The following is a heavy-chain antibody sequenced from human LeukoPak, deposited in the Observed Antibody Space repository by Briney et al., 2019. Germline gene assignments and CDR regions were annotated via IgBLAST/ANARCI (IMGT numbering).Heavy chain of an antibody. Sequence: GGSLRLSCAASGFTFSSYGMHWVRQAPGKGLEWVAVISYDGSNKYYADSVKGRFTISRDNSKNTLYLQMNSLRAEDTAVYYCAKDRYSGYDSAYMDVWGKGTTVTVSS. J-gene: IGHJ6*03. CDR3: AKDRYSGYDSAYMDV. CDR1: GFTFSSYG. V-gene: IGHV3-30*18. CDR2: ISYDGSNK. D-gene: IGHD5-12*01.